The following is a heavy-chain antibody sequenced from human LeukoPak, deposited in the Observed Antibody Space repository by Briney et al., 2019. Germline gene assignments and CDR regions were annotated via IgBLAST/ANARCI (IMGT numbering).Heavy chain of an antibody. CDR3: AKAVGELESGEIDY. J-gene: IGHJ4*02. D-gene: IGHD1-1*01. CDR1: GFTFEDYA. V-gene: IGHV3-9*01. Sequence: GRALRLSCAASGFTFEDYAMQWVRQAPGKGLEWVSGISWNSGSIGYADSVKGRFTISRDNAKNSLYLQMNSLRAEDTALYYCAKAVGELESGEIDYWGQGTLVTVSS. CDR2: ISWNSGSI.